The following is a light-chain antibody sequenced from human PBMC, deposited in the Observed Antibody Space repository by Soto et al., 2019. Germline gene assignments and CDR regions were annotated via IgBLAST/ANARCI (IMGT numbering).Light chain of an antibody. CDR2: EVS. Sequence: QSALTQPASVSGAPGQSITISCTGTSSDIGGYNYVSWYQQHPGEAPKLVIYEVSHRPSGVSNRFSGSKSGNTASLTISGLQADDEADYYCCSKTSSITYVFGSGTKVTVL. CDR1: SSDIGGYNY. V-gene: IGLV2-14*01. CDR3: CSKTSSITYV. J-gene: IGLJ1*01.